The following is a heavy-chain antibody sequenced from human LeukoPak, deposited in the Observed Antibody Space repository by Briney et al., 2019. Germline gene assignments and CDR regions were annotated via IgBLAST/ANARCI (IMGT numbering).Heavy chain of an antibody. D-gene: IGHD6-19*01. Sequence: GGSLRLSCAASGFTFRTSSMSWVRQAPGMGLEWVSSITSSGNCIYYADSVKGRFTISRDNAKNSLYLQMNSLRAEDTAVYYCAKEIAVADYFDYWGQGTLVTVSS. CDR3: AKEIAVADYFDY. V-gene: IGHV3-21*01. CDR2: ITSSGNCI. CDR1: GFTFRTSS. J-gene: IGHJ4*02.